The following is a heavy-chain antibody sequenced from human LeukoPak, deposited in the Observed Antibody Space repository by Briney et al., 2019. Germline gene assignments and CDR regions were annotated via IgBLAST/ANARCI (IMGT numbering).Heavy chain of an antibody. CDR1: GYTFTSYG. V-gene: IGHV1-18*01. J-gene: IGHJ4*02. CDR3: ARGGVTPPNFDY. D-gene: IGHD2-21*02. Sequence: ASVKLSCKASGYTFTSYGISWVRQAPGQGLEWMGWISAYNGNTDYAQKLQGRVTMTTDTSTSTAYMELRSLRFDDTAVYYCARGGVTPPNFDYWGQGTLVTVSS. CDR2: ISAYNGNT.